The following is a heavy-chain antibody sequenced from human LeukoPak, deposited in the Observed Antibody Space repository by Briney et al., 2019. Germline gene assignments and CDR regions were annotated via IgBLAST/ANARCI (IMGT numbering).Heavy chain of an antibody. Sequence: GGSLRLSCAAPGFTFDDYAMHWVRQAPGKGLEWLSSISDSGSSTYTNYEDSVKGRFTISRDKATNSLFLQMDSLRAEDTAVYYCARDIKFGQLDYYYYGMDVWGQGTAVTVSS. CDR1: GFTFDDYA. D-gene: IGHD3-10*01. J-gene: IGHJ6*02. CDR3: ARDIKFGQLDYYYYGMDV. CDR2: ISDSGSSTYT. V-gene: IGHV3-21*01.